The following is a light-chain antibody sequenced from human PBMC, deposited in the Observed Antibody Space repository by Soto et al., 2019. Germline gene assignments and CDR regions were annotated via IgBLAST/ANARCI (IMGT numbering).Light chain of an antibody. J-gene: IGKJ3*01. CDR3: QQFNNWPVT. CDR2: DAS. Sequence: DIQMTQSPSTLSASVGDRVTITCRASQTISSWLAWYQQKPGKAPNLLIYDASTLERGVPSRFSGTGSGTEFTLSIDRLQPDDFATYYCQQFNNWPVTFGPGTKVDIK. V-gene: IGKV1-5*01. CDR1: QTISSW.